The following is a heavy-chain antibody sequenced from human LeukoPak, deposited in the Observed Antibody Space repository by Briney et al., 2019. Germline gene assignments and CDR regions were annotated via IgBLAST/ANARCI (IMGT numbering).Heavy chain of an antibody. V-gene: IGHV3-21*01. J-gene: IGHJ4*02. Sequence: PGGSLRLSCAASGFTFSSYSLNWVRQAPGKGLEWVSSISSSSSYQHYADSVKGRFTISRDNAKNSLYLQMNSLRAEDTAVYYCARERLELILLYYFDYWGQGTLVTVSS. CDR1: GFTFSSYS. CDR3: ARERLELILLYYFDY. CDR2: ISSSSSYQ. D-gene: IGHD1-26*01.